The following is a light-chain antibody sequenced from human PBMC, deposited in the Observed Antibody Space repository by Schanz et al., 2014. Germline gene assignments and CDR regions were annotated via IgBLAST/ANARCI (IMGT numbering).Light chain of an antibody. CDR1: QSVINY. CDR3: QQYETSPAT. Sequence: EIVLTQSPATLSLSPGERATLSCRASQSVINYLAWYQQRPGQAPRLLLYDASNRATGIPARFSGSGSGTDYTLTISSLEPEDFAVYYCQQYETSPATFGQGTKVDIK. CDR2: DAS. V-gene: IGKV3-11*01. J-gene: IGKJ1*01.